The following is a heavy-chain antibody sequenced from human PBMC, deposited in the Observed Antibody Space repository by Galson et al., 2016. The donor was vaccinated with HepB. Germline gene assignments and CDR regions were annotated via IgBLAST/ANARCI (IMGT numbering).Heavy chain of an antibody. CDR2: IFHSGTT. CDR1: GGSISRSGGY. V-gene: IGHV4-39*01. Sequence: EPLSLTCTVSGGSISRSGGYWTWIRQSPGKGLNWIGSIFHSGTTYYNPSLKSRVSISVDTPNNQFSLKLNSVTAADTAVYFCARRGTNYIYDYWGQGTLVTVSS. D-gene: IGHD4/OR15-4a*01. CDR3: ARRGTNYIYDY. J-gene: IGHJ4*02.